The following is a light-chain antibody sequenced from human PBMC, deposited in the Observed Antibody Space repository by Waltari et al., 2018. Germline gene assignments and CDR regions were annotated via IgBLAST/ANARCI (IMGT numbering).Light chain of an antibody. CDR1: SSDVGGFNY. Sequence: QSALTQPPSASGSPGQSVTISCPATSSDVGGFNYVSWYQQHPGKAPKLMIYEVSKRPSGVPDRFSGSKSGNTASLTVSGLQAEDEGDYYCSSYAGTNNVVFGGGTKLTVL. CDR2: EVS. V-gene: IGLV2-8*01. J-gene: IGLJ2*01. CDR3: SSYAGTNNVV.